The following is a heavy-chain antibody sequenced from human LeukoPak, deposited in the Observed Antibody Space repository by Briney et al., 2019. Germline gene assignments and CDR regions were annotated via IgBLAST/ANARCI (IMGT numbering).Heavy chain of an antibody. CDR2: IKSKTDGGTT. Sequence: GSLRLSCAASGLTFSHAWMTWVRQAPGKGLEWVGRIKSKTDGGTTDYAAPVKGRFGISRDDSKNTLYLQMNSLKTEDTAVYYCTTYVVVTAIRSDYWGQGTLVTVSS. V-gene: IGHV3-15*01. CDR1: GLTFSHAW. D-gene: IGHD2-21*02. J-gene: IGHJ4*02. CDR3: TTYVVVTAIRSDY.